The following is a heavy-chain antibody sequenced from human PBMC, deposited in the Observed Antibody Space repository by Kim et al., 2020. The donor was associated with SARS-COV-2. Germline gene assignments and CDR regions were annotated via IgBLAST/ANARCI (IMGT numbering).Heavy chain of an antibody. CDR3: ARWDTTKLTHLDS. D-gene: IGHD5-18*01. CDR2: TSSSSGNT. Sequence: ASVKVSCKASGFSFTNYGISWVRLAAGQGLEWLGWTSSSSGNTKYAQKVRDRVTLTTDTSTKTVYLDLSGLTSDDTGVYLCARWDTTKLTHLDSWGQGTQLTVSS. V-gene: IGHV1-18*01. CDR1: GFSFTNYG. J-gene: IGHJ4*02.